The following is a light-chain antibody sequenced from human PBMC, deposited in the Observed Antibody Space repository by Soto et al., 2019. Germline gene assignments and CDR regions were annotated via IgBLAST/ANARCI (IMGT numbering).Light chain of an antibody. CDR3: SSYTTHTIWV. J-gene: IGLJ3*02. V-gene: IGLV2-14*01. CDR1: SSDVGSYNY. CDR2: EVN. Sequence: QSALTQPASVSGSPGQSITLSCIGTSSDVGSYNYVSWYQQRPGKAPKLMIYEVNNRPSGVSDRFSGSKSANTASLTISGLQSEDEATYYCSSYTTHTIWVFGGGTKLTVL.